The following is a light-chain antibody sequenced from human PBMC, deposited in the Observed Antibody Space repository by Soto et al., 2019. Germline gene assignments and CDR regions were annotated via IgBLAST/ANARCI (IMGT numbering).Light chain of an antibody. CDR1: QDIRYY. CDR3: QHYNSFPIT. J-gene: IGKJ5*01. Sequence: DIQMTKSPSSLSASLGDRVTITCQASQDIRYYLNWYQQKTGQAPKLLIYDAYQLETGVPSRFSGIGSGPDFTFTINSLQPADIGTYDCQHYNSFPITFGQGTRLDSK. CDR2: DAY. V-gene: IGKV1-33*01.